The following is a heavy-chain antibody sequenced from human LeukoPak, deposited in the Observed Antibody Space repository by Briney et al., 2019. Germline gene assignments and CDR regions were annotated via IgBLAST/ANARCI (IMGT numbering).Heavy chain of an antibody. Sequence: SETLSLTCAVYGGSFSGYFWTWIRQPPGKGLEWIREINHSGSSNYTPSLRRRVTMSVDTSMSHFSLWLNSVTAADTAVYYCARAYGSGSYNSNWFESWGQGTLVIVSS. CDR3: ARAYGSGSYNSNWFES. CDR1: GGSFSGYF. D-gene: IGHD3-10*01. J-gene: IGHJ5*01. V-gene: IGHV4-34*01. CDR2: INHSGSS.